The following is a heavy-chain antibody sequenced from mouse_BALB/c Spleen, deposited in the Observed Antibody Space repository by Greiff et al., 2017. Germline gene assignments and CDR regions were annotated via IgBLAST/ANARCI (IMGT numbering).Heavy chain of an antibody. CDR2: INPGSGGT. V-gene: IGHV1-54*01. Sequence: QVHVKQSGAELVRPGTSVKVSCKASGYAFTNYLIEWVKQRPGQGLEWIGVINPGSGGTNYNEKFKGKATLTADKSSSTAYMQLSSLTSDDSAVYFCARDYYERGSYYAMDYWGQGTSVTVSS. D-gene: IGHD1-1*01. CDR3: ARDYYERGSYYAMDY. J-gene: IGHJ4*01. CDR1: GYAFTNYL.